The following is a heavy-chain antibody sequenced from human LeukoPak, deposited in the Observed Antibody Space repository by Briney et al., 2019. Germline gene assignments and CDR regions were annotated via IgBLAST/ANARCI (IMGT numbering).Heavy chain of an antibody. CDR3: VREYYYDSIQHGDY. CDR2: IKQDGSAK. Sequence: PGGSLRLSCAASGFTFSSYWMSWVRQAPGKGLEWVANIKQDGSAKYSVDSVKDRFTISRDNAKNSLYLQMNSLRAEDTAVYYCVREYYYDSIQHGDYWGQGTLVTVSS. D-gene: IGHD3-22*01. CDR1: GFTFSSYW. J-gene: IGHJ4*02. V-gene: IGHV3-7*01.